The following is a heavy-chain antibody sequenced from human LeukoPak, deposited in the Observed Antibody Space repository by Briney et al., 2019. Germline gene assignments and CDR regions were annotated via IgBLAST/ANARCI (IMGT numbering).Heavy chain of an antibody. V-gene: IGHV3-21*01. J-gene: IGHJ4*02. CDR2: ISSSSSYI. D-gene: IGHD1-7*01. CDR1: GFTFSSYA. Sequence: GGSLRLSCAASGFTFSSYAMSWVRQAPGKGLEWVSCISSSSSYIYYADSVKGRFTISRDNAKNSLYLQMNSLRAEDTAVYYCARAHNWKYGSFDFWGQGTLVTVSS. CDR3: ARAHNWKYGSFDF.